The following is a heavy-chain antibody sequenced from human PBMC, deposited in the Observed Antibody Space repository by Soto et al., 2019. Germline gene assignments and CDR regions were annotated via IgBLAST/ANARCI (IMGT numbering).Heavy chain of an antibody. CDR1: GFTFSSYG. V-gene: IGHV3-33*01. J-gene: IGHJ3*02. Sequence: VQLVESGGGVVQPGRSLRLSCAASGFTFSSYGMHWVRQAPGKGLEWVAVIWYDGSNKYYADSVKGRFTFSRDNSKNTMYLEMNSQRAEDTAVYYCASVTPFGGYDSSGYYLGALDNWCQCTMFTVSS. CDR2: IWYDGSNK. CDR3: ASVTPFGGYDSSGYYLGALDN. D-gene: IGHD3-22*01.